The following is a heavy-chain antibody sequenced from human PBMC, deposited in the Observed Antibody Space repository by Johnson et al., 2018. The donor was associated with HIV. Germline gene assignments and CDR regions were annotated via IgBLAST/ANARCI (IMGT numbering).Heavy chain of an antibody. CDR2: IKQDGSEK. D-gene: IGHD3-3*01. J-gene: IGHJ3*02. V-gene: IGHV3-7*05. CDR3: ARMEYYDFWSAPGAFDI. CDR1: GFAFEDYA. Sequence: VQLVESGGGVLRPGGSLRLSCAGSGFAFEDYAMSWVRQAPGKGLEWVANIKQDGSEKYYVDSVKGRFTISRDHAKNSLYLQMNSLRAEDTAVYYCARMEYYDFWSAPGAFDIWGQGTMVTISS.